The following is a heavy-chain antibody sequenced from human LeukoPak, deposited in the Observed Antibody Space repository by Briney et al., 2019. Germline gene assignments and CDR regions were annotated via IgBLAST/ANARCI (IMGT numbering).Heavy chain of an antibody. D-gene: IGHD1-26*01. CDR2: ISSSGSTI. J-gene: IGHJ4*02. CDR3: AREGSGRWLDY. V-gene: IGHV3-48*03. Sequence: GGSLRLSCAASGFTFSSYEMNWVRQAPGKGLEWVSYISSSGSTIYYADSVKGRFTISRDNSKKTLYLQINSLRNEDTAVYYCAREGSGRWLDYWGQGTLVTVSS. CDR1: GFTFSSYE.